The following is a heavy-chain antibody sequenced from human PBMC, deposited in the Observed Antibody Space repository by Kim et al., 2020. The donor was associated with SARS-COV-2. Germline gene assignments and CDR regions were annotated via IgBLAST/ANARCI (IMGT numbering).Heavy chain of an antibody. J-gene: IGHJ6*02. CDR2: ISSSGSTI. CDR1: GFTFSCYE. D-gene: IGHD3-9*01. V-gene: IGHV3-48*03. CDR3: ARAKFDWLLYSYGMDV. Sequence: GGSLRLSCAASGFTFSCYEMNWVRQAPGKGLEWVSYISSSGSTIYYADSVKGRFTISRDNAKNSLYLQMNSLRAEDTAVYYCARAKFDWLLYSYGMDVWGQGTTVTVSS.